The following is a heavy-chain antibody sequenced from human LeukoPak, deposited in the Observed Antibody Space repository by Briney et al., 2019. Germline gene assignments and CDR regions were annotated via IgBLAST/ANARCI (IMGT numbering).Heavy chain of an antibody. Sequence: GGSLRLSCAASGFIFSDHYMDWVRQAPGKGLEWVGRIRNKANSYTTEYAASVKGRFTISRDGSKNSLYLQMNSLKTEDTAVYYCARGAGPNHSYYYFAMDVWGQGTTVTVSS. V-gene: IGHV3-72*01. CDR3: ARGAGPNHSYYYFAMDV. CDR1: GFIFSDHY. D-gene: IGHD1-14*01. J-gene: IGHJ6*02. CDR2: IRNKANSYTT.